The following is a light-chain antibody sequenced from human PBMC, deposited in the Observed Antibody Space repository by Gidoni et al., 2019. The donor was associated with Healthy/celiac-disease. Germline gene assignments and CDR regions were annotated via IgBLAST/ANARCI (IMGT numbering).Light chain of an antibody. Sequence: SYELTPPPSVSVSPGQTASITCPGDKLGDKYACWSQQKPGQSPVLVIYQDSKRPSGIPERFSGSNSGNTATLTISGTQAMDEADYYCQAWDSSTVVFGGGTKLTVL. J-gene: IGLJ2*01. CDR3: QAWDSSTVV. V-gene: IGLV3-1*01. CDR2: QDS. CDR1: KLGDKY.